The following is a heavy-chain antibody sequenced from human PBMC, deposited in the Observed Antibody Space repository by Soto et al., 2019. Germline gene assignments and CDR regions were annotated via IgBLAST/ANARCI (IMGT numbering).Heavy chain of an antibody. CDR2: IIPIFGTA. Sequence: QVQLVQSGAEVKKPGSSVKVSCKASGGTFSSYAISWVRQAPGQGLEWMGGIIPIFGTANYAQKFQGRVTIPGDEATSTAYMARSSLRSEDTAVYYCAGFVVRFLEWLCPRGGNYYYDYGMDVWGQGTTVTVS. V-gene: IGHV1-69*01. CDR3: AGFVVRFLEWLCPRGGNYYYDYGMDV. D-gene: IGHD3-3*01. J-gene: IGHJ6*02. CDR1: GGTFSSYA.